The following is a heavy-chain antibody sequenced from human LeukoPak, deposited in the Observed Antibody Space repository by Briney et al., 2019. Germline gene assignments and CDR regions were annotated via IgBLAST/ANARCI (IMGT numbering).Heavy chain of an antibody. J-gene: IGHJ4*02. Sequence: PSETLSLTCTVSGYSISSGYYWGWIRQPPGKGLEWIGSIYHSGSTYYNPSLKSRVTISVDTSKNQFSLKLSSVTAADTAVYYCARVPYYDFWSGTYRVYWGQGTLVTVSS. CDR1: GYSISSGYY. CDR3: ARVPYYDFWSGTYRVY. CDR2: IYHSGST. D-gene: IGHD3-3*01. V-gene: IGHV4-38-2*02.